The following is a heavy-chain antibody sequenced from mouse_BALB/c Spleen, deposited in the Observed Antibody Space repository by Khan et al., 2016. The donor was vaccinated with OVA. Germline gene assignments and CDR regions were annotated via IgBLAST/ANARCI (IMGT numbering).Heavy chain of an antibody. D-gene: IGHD2-2*01. Sequence: EVQLQQSGAELVRPGALVNLSCKASGFNINDYYMHWVKQRPEQGLEWIGWIDPENGNTIYDSKFQGKASITSELASNTSYRQLRSQESEDPAVNNSARYGYSHGFAYWGQGTLVTVSA. CDR3: ARYGYSHGFAY. CDR1: GFNINDYY. CDR2: IDPENGNT. V-gene: IGHV14-1*02. J-gene: IGHJ3*01.